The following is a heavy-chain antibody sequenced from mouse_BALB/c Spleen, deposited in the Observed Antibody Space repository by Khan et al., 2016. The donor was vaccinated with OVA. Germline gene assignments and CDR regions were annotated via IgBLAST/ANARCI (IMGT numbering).Heavy chain of an antibody. Sequence: QVQLKQSGAELARPGASLKMSCKASGYTFTSYTIHWVRQRPGQSLEWIGYINPSNDYTNYNQKFKDKATLTVDKSSSTAYMQLSSLTSEDSAIYYGAREGAYHRSDGWFAYWGQGTLVTVSA. V-gene: IGHV1-4*01. D-gene: IGHD2-14*01. CDR1: GYTFTSYT. CDR2: INPSNDYT. J-gene: IGHJ3*01. CDR3: AREGAYHRSDGWFAY.